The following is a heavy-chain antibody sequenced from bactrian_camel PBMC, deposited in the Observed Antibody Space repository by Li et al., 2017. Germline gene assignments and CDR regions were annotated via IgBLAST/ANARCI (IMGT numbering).Heavy chain of an antibody. CDR1: GYVVSTHS. D-gene: IGHD2*01. J-gene: IGHJ4*01. Sequence: HVQLVESGGGSVQAGGSLRLSCAASGYVVSTHSMGWFRQAPGKEREGVASIERYGATIYANSAKGRFTISKDSAKNTLYLQMDSLKPEDTAVYYCAASWSGTLCFNRVGHDNWGQGTQVTVS. CDR2: IERYGAT. V-gene: IGHV3S53*01. CDR3: AASWSGTLCFNRVGHDN.